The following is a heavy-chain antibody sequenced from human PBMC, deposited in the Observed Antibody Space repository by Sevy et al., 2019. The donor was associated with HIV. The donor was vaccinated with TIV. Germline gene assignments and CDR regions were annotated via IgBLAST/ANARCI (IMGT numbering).Heavy chain of an antibody. V-gene: IGHV5-51*01. J-gene: IGHJ4*02. CDR2: IYPGDSDT. CDR3: AISYYYDSSGYYRPFDY. D-gene: IGHD3-22*01. CDR1: GYSFTSYW. Sequence: GESLKISCKGSGYSFTSYWIGWVRQMPGKGLEWMGIIYPGDSDTRYSPSFQGQVTTSADKSISTAYLQWSSLKASDTAMYYCAISYYYDSSGYYRPFDYWGQGTLVTVSS.